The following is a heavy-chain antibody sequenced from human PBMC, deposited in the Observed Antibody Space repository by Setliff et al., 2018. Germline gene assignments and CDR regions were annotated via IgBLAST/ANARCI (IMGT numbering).Heavy chain of an antibody. V-gene: IGHV3-33*08. D-gene: IGHD2-15*01. CDR1: GFTFSTYR. J-gene: IGHJ4*02. CDR3: ARTCSGSGCYAGLES. Sequence: GGSLRLSCAASGFTFSTYRMHWVRQAPGKGLEWVAVIWDDGGNKYHADSVKGRFTISRDNSKNTLYLRMNSLRPEDTAVYYCARTCSGSGCYAGLESWGQGTPVTVSS. CDR2: IWDDGGNK.